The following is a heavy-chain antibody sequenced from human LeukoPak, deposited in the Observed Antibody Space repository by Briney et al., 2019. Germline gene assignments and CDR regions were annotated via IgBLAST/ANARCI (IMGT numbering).Heavy chain of an antibody. V-gene: IGHV3-21*01. J-gene: IGHJ4*02. Sequence: GGSLRLSCAASGFTFNTYAMTWVRHAPGKGLEWVSSLSGNSAFIYYADSVRGRFTISRENAKNSLYLQMSSLRAEDTAVYYCARGHTSGWSNFDCWGLGTLVTVSS. D-gene: IGHD6-19*01. CDR3: ARGHTSGWSNFDC. CDR2: LSGNSAFI. CDR1: GFTFNTYA.